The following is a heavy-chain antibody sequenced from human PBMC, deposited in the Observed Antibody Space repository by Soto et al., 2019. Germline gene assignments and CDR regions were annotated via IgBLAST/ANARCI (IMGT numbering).Heavy chain of an antibody. V-gene: IGHV1-69*06. J-gene: IGHJ6*02. CDR3: ARGYRELYYYAMDV. Sequence: QVELVQSGVEVKKPGASLKVSCKASGGSFTNYAFNWVRQAPGQGLAWMGGIIPFYDKANYAEKFLGRVTITAGKSTTTAYMELSSLPSDDTAVYFCARGYRELYYYAMDVWGRGTPVIVSS. D-gene: IGHD3-10*01. CDR2: IIPFYDKA. CDR1: GGSFTNYA.